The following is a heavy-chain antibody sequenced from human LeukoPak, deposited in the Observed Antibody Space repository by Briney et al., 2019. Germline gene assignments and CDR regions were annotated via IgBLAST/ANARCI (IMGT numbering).Heavy chain of an antibody. J-gene: IGHJ4*02. V-gene: IGHV1-69*13. Sequence: SVKVSCKASGGTFSSYAISWVRQAPGQGLEWMGGIIPIFGTANYAQKLQGRVTITADESTSTAYMELSSLRSEDTAVYYCARGGYSNYPRWDYWGQGTPVTVSS. CDR1: GGTFSSYA. D-gene: IGHD4-11*01. CDR2: IIPIFGTA. CDR3: ARGGYSNYPRWDY.